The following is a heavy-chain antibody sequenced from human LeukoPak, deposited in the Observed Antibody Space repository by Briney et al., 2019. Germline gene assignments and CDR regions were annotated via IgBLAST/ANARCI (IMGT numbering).Heavy chain of an antibody. CDR1: GFTFSSYS. J-gene: IGHJ4*02. CDR2: ISSSSSYI. Sequence: GGSLRLSCAASGFTFSSYSMNWVRQAPGEGLGWVSSISSSSSYIYYADSVKGRYTISRDNAKNSLYLQMNSLRAEDTAVYYCASIRDDYEYCSSTSCYGPFDYWGQGTLVTVSS. V-gene: IGHV3-21*01. CDR3: ASIRDDYEYCSSTSCYGPFDY. D-gene: IGHD2-2*01.